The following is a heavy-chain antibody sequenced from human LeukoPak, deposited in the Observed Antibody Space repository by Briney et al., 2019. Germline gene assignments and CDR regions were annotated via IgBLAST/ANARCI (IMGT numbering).Heavy chain of an antibody. J-gene: IGHJ6*03. V-gene: IGHV4-4*09. CDR3: ARLPSITGTTGHYYYYMDV. CDR2: IYTSGST. CDR1: GRSISSYY. D-gene: IGHD1-7*01. Sequence: SETLSLTCTVSGRSISSYYWSWLRQPPGKALGGIGYIYTSGSTNYNPSLKSRVTISVDTSKNQFSLKLSSVTAADTAVYYCARLPSITGTTGHYYYYMDVWGKGTTVTVSS.